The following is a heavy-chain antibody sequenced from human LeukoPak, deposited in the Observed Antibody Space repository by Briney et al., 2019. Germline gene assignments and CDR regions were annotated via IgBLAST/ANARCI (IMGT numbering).Heavy chain of an antibody. CDR2: IQHDGSNK. V-gene: IGHV3-30*02. Sequence: GGSLRLSCAASGFTFSSYGMHWVRQAPGKGLEWVAFIQHDGSNKYYADSVKGRFTISRDNSKNTLYLQMNSLRAEDTAVYYCAKDILITPSLGHEFVFDIWGQGTMVTVSS. CDR1: GFTFSSYG. J-gene: IGHJ3*02. CDR3: AKDILITPSLGHEFVFDI. D-gene: IGHD1-14*01.